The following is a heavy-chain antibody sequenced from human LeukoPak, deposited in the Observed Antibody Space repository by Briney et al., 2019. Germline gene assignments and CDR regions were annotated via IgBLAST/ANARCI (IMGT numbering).Heavy chain of an antibody. Sequence: SETRSLTWTVAGGSISSYYWSWIRQPPGKGLEWIGYIYTSGSTNYNPSLKSRVTISVETSKNQFSLKLSSVTAADTAVYYCARGYCSSTSCYDAFDIWGQGTMVTVSS. J-gene: IGHJ3*02. CDR3: ARGYCSSTSCYDAFDI. V-gene: IGHV4-4*09. CDR2: IYTSGST. D-gene: IGHD2-2*01. CDR1: GGSISSYY.